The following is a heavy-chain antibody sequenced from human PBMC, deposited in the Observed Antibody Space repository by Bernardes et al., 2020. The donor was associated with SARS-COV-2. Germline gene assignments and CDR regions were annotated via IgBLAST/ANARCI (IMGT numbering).Heavy chain of an antibody. CDR3: ASVCLRGVNPWFDT. Sequence: SETLSLTCTVSGDSIPNSYWSWIRQAPGKGLEWIAYLYHTGSTHYNPSLKSRLTTSVETSKNQFSLKLYSVTAADTAVYYCASVCLRGVNPWFDTWGQGTLVPVSS. CDR2: LYHTGST. CDR1: GDSIPNSY. J-gene: IGHJ5*02. D-gene: IGHD3-10*01. V-gene: IGHV4-59*01.